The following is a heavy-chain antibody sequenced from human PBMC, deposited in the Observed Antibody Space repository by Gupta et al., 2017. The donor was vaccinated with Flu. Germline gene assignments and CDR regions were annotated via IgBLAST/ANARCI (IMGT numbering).Heavy chain of an antibody. V-gene: IGHV1-69*01. D-gene: IGHD6-19*01. J-gene: IGHJ4*02. CDR2: IIPIFGTA. CDR1: GGTSSSYA. CDR3: ARVGAVDDYYFDY. Sequence: QVQLVQSGAEVKKPGSSVKVSCKASGGTSSSYAISRVRQTPVQGLEWMGGIIPIFGTANCAQKFQGRVTITADESTSTAYMELSSLRSEDTAVYYCARVGAVDDYYFDYWGQGTLVTVSS.